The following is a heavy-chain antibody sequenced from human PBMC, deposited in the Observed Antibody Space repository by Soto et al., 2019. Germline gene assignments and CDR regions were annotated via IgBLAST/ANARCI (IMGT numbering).Heavy chain of an antibody. D-gene: IGHD2-2*01. CDR2: ISSSSSTI. Sequence: VGSLRLSCAASGFTFSSYSMNWVRQAPGKGLEWVSYISSSSSTIYYADSVKGRFTISRDNAKNSLYLQMNSLRAEDTAVYYCAREYCSSTSCLNWFDPWGQGTLVNVSS. J-gene: IGHJ5*02. CDR3: AREYCSSTSCLNWFDP. V-gene: IGHV3-48*01. CDR1: GFTFSSYS.